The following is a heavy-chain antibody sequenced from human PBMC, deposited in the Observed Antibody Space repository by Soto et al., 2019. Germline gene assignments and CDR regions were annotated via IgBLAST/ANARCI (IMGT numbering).Heavy chain of an antibody. CDR1: GGSFSGYY. V-gene: IGHV4-34*01. CDR2: INHSGST. D-gene: IGHD5-18*01. J-gene: IGHJ4*02. Sequence: PSETLSLTCAVYGGSFSGYYWSWIRQPPGKGLEWIGEINHSGSTNYNPSLKSRVTISVDTSKNQFSLKLSSVTAADTAVYYCARGRAKRGYSYGLFDYWGQGTLVTVSS. CDR3: ARGRAKRGYSYGLFDY.